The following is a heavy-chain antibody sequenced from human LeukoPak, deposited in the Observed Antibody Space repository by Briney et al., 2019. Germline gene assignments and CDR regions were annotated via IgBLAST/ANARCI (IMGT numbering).Heavy chain of an antibody. V-gene: IGHV4-34*01. J-gene: IGHJ4*02. CDR2: INHSGST. Sequence: PGGSLRLSCAASGFTFSSYEMNWVRQPPGKGLEWIGEINHSGSTNYNPSLKSRVTISVDTSKNQFSLKLSSVTAADTAVYYCARAPLAAAGTYFDYWGQGTLVTVSS. CDR1: GFTFSSYE. D-gene: IGHD6-13*01. CDR3: ARAPLAAAGTYFDY.